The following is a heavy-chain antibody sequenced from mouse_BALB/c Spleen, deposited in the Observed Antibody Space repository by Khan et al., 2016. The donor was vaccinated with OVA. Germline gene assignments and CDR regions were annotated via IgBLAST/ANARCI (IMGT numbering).Heavy chain of an antibody. CDR1: GYTFTTAG. CDR3: ARGEGAYYRNYGGAMEY. CDR2: INTHSGVP. V-gene: IGHV9-4*02. Sequence: QIQLVQSGPELKKPGETVRISCKASGYTFTTAGIQWVQQMPGKGLKWIGWINTHSGVPKYAEDFKGRFAFSLEISVNTAYLQITTLNNEDTATDDCARGEGAYYRNYGGAMEYWGQGTSVTVSS. J-gene: IGHJ4*01. D-gene: IGHD2-5*01.